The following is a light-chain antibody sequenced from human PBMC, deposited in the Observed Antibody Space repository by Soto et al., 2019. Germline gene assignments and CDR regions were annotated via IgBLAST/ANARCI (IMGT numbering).Light chain of an antibody. V-gene: IGLV2-14*03. Sequence: QSVLAQPASVSGSPGQSITISCTGTSSDVGAYNFVSWRQQHPGKAPKLMIYNVYYRPSGISYRFSGSKSGNTASLTISGLQGEDEADYYCSAYTLTGTYGFANGTKVTV. CDR2: NVY. CDR3: SAYTLTGTYG. CDR1: SSDVGAYNF. J-gene: IGLJ1*01.